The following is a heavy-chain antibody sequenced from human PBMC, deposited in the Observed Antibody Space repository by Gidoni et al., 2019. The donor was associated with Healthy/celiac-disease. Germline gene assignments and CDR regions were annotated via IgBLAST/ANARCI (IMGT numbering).Heavy chain of an antibody. Sequence: QLQLQESGPGLVKPSETLSLTCTVSGGSISSSSYSWGWIRQPPGKGLEWIGSIYYSGSTYYNPSLKSRVTISVDTSKNQSSRKLSSVTAADTAVYYCARLVDCSSTSCYTPVDWFDPWGQGTLVTVSS. CDR1: GGSISSSSYS. CDR2: IYYSGST. J-gene: IGHJ5*02. D-gene: IGHD2-2*02. V-gene: IGHV4-39*01. CDR3: ARLVDCSSTSCYTPVDWFDP.